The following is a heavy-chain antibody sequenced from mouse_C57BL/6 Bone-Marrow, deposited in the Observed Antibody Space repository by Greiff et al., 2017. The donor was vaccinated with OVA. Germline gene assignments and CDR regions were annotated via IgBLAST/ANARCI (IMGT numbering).Heavy chain of an antibody. CDR2: IHPNSGST. Sequence: VQLQQPGAELVKPGASVKLSCKASGYTFTSYWMHWVKQRPGQGLEWIGLIHPNSGSTNYNEKFKSKATLTVDKSSSTAYMQLSSLTSEDSAVYYCARDGNYEGFAYWGQGTLVTVSA. CDR1: GYTFTSYW. D-gene: IGHD2-1*01. CDR3: ARDGNYEGFAY. V-gene: IGHV1-64*01. J-gene: IGHJ3*01.